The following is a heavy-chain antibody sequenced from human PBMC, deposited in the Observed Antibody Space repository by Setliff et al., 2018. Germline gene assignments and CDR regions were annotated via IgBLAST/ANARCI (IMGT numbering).Heavy chain of an antibody. CDR2: INWNGGST. J-gene: IGHJ4*02. Sequence: RPGGSLRLSCAASGFTFDDYGMSWVRQAPGKGLEWVSGINWNGGSTGYADSVKGRFTISRDNAKNSLYLQMNSLRAEDTALYYCARDLRGSLLRIVGATTHFDYWGQGTLVTVSS. CDR3: ARDLRGSLLRIVGATTHFDY. D-gene: IGHD1-26*01. V-gene: IGHV3-20*04. CDR1: GFTFDDYG.